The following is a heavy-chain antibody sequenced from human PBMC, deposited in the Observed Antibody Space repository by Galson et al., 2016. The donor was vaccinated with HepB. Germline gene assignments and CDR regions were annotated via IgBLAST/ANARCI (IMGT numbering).Heavy chain of an antibody. CDR1: GLSFGTYS. D-gene: IGHD2-21*01. V-gene: IGHV3-23*01. J-gene: IGHJ4*02. CDR2: ISAAGGTT. CDR3: AKGGVMTTPIDY. Sequence: SLRLSCAASGLSFGTYSMTWVRQPPGQGLEWVSGISAAGGTTYFADSVKGRFTISRDNSKNELYLQMTGLRAEDTALYYCAKGGVMTTPIDYWGQGTLVTVSA.